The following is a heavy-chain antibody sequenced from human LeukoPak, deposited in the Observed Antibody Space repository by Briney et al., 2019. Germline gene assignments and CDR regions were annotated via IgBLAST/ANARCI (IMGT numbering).Heavy chain of an antibody. D-gene: IGHD1-26*01. CDR3: ASGEYSGSQYDY. CDR1: GFTFDDYA. J-gene: IGHJ4*02. V-gene: IGHV3-43*02. CDR2: SSGDGGST. Sequence: GGSLRLSCAASGFTFDDYAMHWVRQAPGKGLEWVSLSSGDGGSTYYADSVKGRFTISRANSKNSLYLQMNSLRTEDTALYYCASGEYSGSQYDYWGQGTLVTVSS.